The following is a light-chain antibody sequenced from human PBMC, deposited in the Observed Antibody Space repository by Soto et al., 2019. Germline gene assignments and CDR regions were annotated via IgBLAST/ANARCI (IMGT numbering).Light chain of an antibody. V-gene: IGKV1-27*01. CDR2: TAS. CDR3: QKYDSVPCS. J-gene: IGKJ1*01. CDR1: QGIGNN. Sequence: DIQMTQSPSSLSASVGERVTITCRASQGIGNNLAWYQQKPGKVPKVLIYTASTLHSGFPSRFSGSGSGTDFTLTINSLQPEDGATYYCQKYDSVPCSFGQGTRVEI.